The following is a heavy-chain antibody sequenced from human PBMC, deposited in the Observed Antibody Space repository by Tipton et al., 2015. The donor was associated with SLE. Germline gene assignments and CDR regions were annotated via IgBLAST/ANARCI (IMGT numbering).Heavy chain of an antibody. CDR3: ARGLQAFCGGDCPFDL. Sequence: TLSLTCTVSGVSISTYYWNWIRQSPGKGLEWIGSIYYGGSTYYNPSLRSRVTISVDTSKNQFSLTLRSVTAADTAIYYCARGLQAFCGGDCPFDLWGQGTLVTVSS. CDR1: GVSISTYY. D-gene: IGHD2-21*02. V-gene: IGHV4-59*12. CDR2: IYYGGST. J-gene: IGHJ5*02.